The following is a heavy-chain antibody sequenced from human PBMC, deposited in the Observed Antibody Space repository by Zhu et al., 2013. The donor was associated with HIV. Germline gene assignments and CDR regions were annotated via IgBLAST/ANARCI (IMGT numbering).Heavy chain of an antibody. Sequence: QVQLVQSGAEVKKPGASVKVSCKASGYTFTGYYMHWVRQAPGQGLEWMGWINPNSGGTNYAQKFQGWVTMTRDTSISTAYMELSRLRSDDTAVYYCARDLSALRGSRATPAYYGMDVWGQGTTVTVSS. CDR1: GYTFTGYY. V-gene: IGHV1-2*04. J-gene: IGHJ6*02. D-gene: IGHD3-10*01. CDR2: INPNSGGT. CDR3: ARDLSALRGSRATPAYYGMDV.